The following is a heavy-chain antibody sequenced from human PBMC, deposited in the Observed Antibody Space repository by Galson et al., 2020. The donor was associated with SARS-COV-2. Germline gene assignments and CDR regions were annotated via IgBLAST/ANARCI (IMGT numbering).Heavy chain of an antibody. Sequence: SETLYLTCTVSGGSISGYYWSWIRQPPGKGLELIGYIFYSGSTNYNPSLKSRVTISVDTSKNQFSLRLSSVTAADTAVYYCARGFGESWGQGTLVTVSS. V-gene: IGHV4-59*01. CDR2: IFYSGST. CDR1: GGSISGYY. D-gene: IGHD3-10*01. J-gene: IGHJ4*02. CDR3: ARGFGES.